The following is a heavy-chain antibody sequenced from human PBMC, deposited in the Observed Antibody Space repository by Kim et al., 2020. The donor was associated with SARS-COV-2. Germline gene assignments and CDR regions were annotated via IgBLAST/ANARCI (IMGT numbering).Heavy chain of an antibody. V-gene: IGHV4-39*01. D-gene: IGHD3-3*01. Sequence: LKRRVTISVDTSKNQFSLKLSSVTAADTAVYYCARAITIFGVVIPFGYWGQGTLVTVSS. CDR3: ARAITIFGVVIPFGY. J-gene: IGHJ4*02.